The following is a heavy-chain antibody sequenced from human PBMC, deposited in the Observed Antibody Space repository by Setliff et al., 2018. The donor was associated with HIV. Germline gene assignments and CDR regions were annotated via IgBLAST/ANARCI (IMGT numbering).Heavy chain of an antibody. CDR3: ARRSGFALDY. CDR1: GGSFSGYY. CDR2: IIHSGST. V-gene: IGHV4-34*12. D-gene: IGHD5-12*01. Sequence: PSETLSLTCAVYGGSFSGYYWSWIRQPPGKGLEWIGEIIHSGSTNYNPSLKSRVTISVDTSKNQFSLKLSPVTAADTAVYYCARRSGFALDYWGQGTLVTVSS. J-gene: IGHJ4*02.